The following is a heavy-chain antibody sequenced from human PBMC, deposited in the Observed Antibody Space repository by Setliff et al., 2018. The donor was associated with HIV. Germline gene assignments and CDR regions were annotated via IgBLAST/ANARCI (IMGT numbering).Heavy chain of an antibody. J-gene: IGHJ3*02. Sequence: SETLSLTCSVSGGSINSYYWSWIRQPPGKGLEWIGYIYTSGSTKYNPFLRSRVTISVDPSKNQFSLRLSSVTAADTALYYCARHSDFWSEDAFDIWGQGTMVTVS. V-gene: IGHV4-4*09. CDR1: GGSINSYY. CDR3: ARHSDFWSEDAFDI. D-gene: IGHD3-3*01. CDR2: IYTSGST.